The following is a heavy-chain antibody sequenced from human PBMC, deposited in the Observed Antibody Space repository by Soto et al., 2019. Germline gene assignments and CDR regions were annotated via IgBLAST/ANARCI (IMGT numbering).Heavy chain of an antibody. CDR2: MSHDGRDE. CDR1: GLTFSRFA. D-gene: IGHD5-18*01. CDR3: AKDVGPPGETAMVIDY. V-gene: IGHV3-30*04. J-gene: IGHJ4*02. Sequence: GGSLRLSCAASGLTFSRFAMHWVRQAPGKGLEWVALMSHDGRDEYYTDSVRGRFTVSRDNSRNTLFLQMNSLKIEDSAMYFCAKDVGPPGETAMVIDYWGQGTLVTVSS.